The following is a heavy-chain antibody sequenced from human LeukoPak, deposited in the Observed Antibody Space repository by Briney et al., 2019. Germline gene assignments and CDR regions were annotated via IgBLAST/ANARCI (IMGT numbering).Heavy chain of an antibody. Sequence: PGGSLRLSCAASGFTFSSYNMHWVRQATGKGLEWVSAIGTAGDTYYPGSVKGRFTISRENAKNSLYLQMNSLGAGDTAVYYSARGVGAFDIWGQGTMVTVSS. CDR1: GFTFSSYN. CDR3: ARGVGAFDI. CDR2: IGTAGDT. J-gene: IGHJ3*02. V-gene: IGHV3-13*04. D-gene: IGHD2-15*01.